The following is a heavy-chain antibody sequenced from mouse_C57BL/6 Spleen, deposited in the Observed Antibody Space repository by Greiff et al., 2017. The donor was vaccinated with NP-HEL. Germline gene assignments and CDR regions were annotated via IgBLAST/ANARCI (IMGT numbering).Heavy chain of an antibody. D-gene: IGHD2-2*01. V-gene: IGHV2-2*01. CDR1: FFSFPLSF. CDR2: IWRGGST. J-gene: IGHJ4*01. CDR3: ARNWFYAMDY. Sequence: QVQLQQPGPGLVQPSPPVSITLTCSFFSFPLSFFPFFLHSPLKGLEWLGVIWRGGSTDYNAAFISRLSISTDNSKSQVFFKMNSLQADDTARYYCARNWFYAMDYWGQGTSVTVSS.